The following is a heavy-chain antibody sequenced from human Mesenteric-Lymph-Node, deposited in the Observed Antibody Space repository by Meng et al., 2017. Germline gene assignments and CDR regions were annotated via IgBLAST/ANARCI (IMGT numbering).Heavy chain of an antibody. V-gene: IGHV3-20*04. CDR1: GFTFDDYG. D-gene: IGHD2-2*02. Sequence: GESLKISCAASGFTFDDYGMSWVRQAPGKGLEWVSGINWNGGSTNYADSVKGRFTISRDNAKNSLYLQMNSLRSEDTAVYYCARVRYCSSTSCYKNWFDPWGQGTLVTVSS. CDR3: ARVRYCSSTSCYKNWFDP. CDR2: INWNGGST. J-gene: IGHJ5*02.